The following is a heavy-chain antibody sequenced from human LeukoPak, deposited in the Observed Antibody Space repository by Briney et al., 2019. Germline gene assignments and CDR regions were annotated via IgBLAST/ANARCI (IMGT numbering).Heavy chain of an antibody. CDR3: ASGGHVRVYDSSTYYGHY. V-gene: IGHV1-46*01. CDR2: INPSGGST. D-gene: IGHD3-22*01. CDR1: GYTFTSYY. J-gene: IGHJ4*02. Sequence: ASVKVSCKASGYTFTSYYMYWVRQAPGQGLEWMGIINPSGGSTSYAQKFQGRVTMTRDMSTSTVYMELSSLRSEDTAVYYCASGGHVRVYDSSTYYGHYWGQGTLVTVSS.